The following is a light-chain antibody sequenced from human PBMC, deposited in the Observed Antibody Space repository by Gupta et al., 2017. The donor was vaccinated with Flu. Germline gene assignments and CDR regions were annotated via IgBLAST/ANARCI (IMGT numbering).Light chain of an antibody. J-gene: IGLJ3*02. CDR1: SSTIGSNY. V-gene: IGLV1-47*01. Sequence: QSVLTQPPSASGTPGQRVTISCSGSSSTIGSNYVSWYQQLPGTAPKLLIYRNNQRPAGVPDLFSVSKSGTSASLAISGPRAEDEADYYCAAEDDSRSVVFGGGTKLTVL. CDR2: RNN. CDR3: AAEDDSRSVV.